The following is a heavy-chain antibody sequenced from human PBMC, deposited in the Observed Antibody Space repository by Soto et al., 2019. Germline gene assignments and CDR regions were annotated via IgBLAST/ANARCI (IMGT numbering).Heavy chain of an antibody. J-gene: IGHJ5*02. CDR3: ARRQNYYGSYWFDP. V-gene: IGHV4-59*08. D-gene: IGHD3-10*01. CDR1: GGSINSYY. CDR2: IYYSGNT. Sequence: PSETLSLTCTASGGSINSYYWSWIRQSPGKGLEWIGHIYYSGNTNYNPSLMSRVTILVDTSKNQFSLKLTSVTAADTAVYFCARRQNYYGSYWFDPWGQGTLVTVSS.